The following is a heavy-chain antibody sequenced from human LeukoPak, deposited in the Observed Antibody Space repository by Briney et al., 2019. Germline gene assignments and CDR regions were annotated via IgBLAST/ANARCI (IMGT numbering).Heavy chain of an antibody. CDR3: TTLRPYIQPR. CDR1: GFTFSSYA. J-gene: IGHJ3*01. D-gene: IGHD5-18*01. CDR2: ISGSGGST. V-gene: IGHV3-23*01. Sequence: GGSLRLSCAASGFTFSSYAMSWVRQAPGKGLEWVSAISGSGGSTYYADSVKGRFTISRDNSKNTLYLQMNSLKTEDTAVYYCTTLRPYIQPRWGQGTMVTVSS.